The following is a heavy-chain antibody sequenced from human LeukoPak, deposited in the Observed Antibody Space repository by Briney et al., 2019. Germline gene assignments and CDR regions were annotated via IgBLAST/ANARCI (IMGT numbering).Heavy chain of an antibody. CDR1: GYTFTGYY. D-gene: IGHD2-15*01. Sequence: ASVKVSCKASGYTFTGYYMHWVRQAPGQGLEWMGWINPNSGGTNYAQKFQGRVTMTRDTSISTAYMELSRLRSDDTAVYYCARDRSGDGYCSGGSCHSGRDYWGQGTLVTVSS. CDR2: INPNSGGT. J-gene: IGHJ4*02. V-gene: IGHV1-2*02. CDR3: ARDRSGDGYCSGGSCHSGRDY.